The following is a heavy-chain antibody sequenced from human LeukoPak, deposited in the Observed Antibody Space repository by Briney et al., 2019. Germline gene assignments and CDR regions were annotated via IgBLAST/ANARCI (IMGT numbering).Heavy chain of an antibody. Sequence: ASVKVSCKASGYTFTSYGISWVRQAPGQGLEWMGWISAYNGNTNYAQKLQGRVTMTRDMSTSTVYMELSSLRSEDTAVYYCARDHHGGLRLGELSNWGQGTLVTVSS. CDR3: ARDHHGGLRLGELSN. J-gene: IGHJ4*02. V-gene: IGHV1-18*01. CDR2: ISAYNGNT. D-gene: IGHD3-16*02. CDR1: GYTFTSYG.